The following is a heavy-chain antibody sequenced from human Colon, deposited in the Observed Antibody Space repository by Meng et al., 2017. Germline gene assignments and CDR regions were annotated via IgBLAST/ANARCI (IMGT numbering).Heavy chain of an antibody. Sequence: QVQLQESGPGLVKPSQTLSRTCTVSGGPISSGGYYWSWIRQHPGKGLEWIGYIYYSGNTYYNPSLKSRVTISVDTSKNQFSLKLSSVTAADTAVYYCARYCASTNCYTGFDFWGQGTLVTVSS. V-gene: IGHV4-31*03. CDR2: IYYSGNT. CDR3: ARYCASTNCYTGFDF. CDR1: GGPISSGGYY. D-gene: IGHD2-2*02. J-gene: IGHJ4*02.